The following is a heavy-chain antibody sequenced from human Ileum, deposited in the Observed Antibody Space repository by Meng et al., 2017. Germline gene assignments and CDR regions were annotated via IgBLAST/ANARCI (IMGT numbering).Heavy chain of an antibody. J-gene: IGHJ4*02. Sequence: EVQLVESGGGLVQSGGSLTLSCAASGFTFSTYSMHWVRQAPGKGLVWVSQIKPDGRTTAYADSVKGRFTISRDNAKSTLYLEMNSLRAEDAAVYYCARDWDWVVWDYWGQGTLVTVSS. CDR3: ARDWDWVVWDY. D-gene: IGHD3/OR15-3a*01. CDR1: GFTFSTYS. V-gene: IGHV3-74*01. CDR2: IKPDGRTT.